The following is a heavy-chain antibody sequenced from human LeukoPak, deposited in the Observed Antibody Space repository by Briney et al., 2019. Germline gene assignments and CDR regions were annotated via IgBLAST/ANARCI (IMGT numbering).Heavy chain of an antibody. V-gene: IGHV4-59*08. CDR2: IYYSGST. CDR3: ARHVGYSSDNWFDP. D-gene: IGHD6-19*01. J-gene: IGHJ5*02. Sequence: ASETLSLTCTVSGGSISSYYWSWIRQPPGKGLEWIGYIYYSGSTNYNPSLKSRVTISVDTSKNQFSLKLGSVTAADTAVYYCARHVGYSSDNWFDPWGQGTLVTVSS. CDR1: GGSISSYY.